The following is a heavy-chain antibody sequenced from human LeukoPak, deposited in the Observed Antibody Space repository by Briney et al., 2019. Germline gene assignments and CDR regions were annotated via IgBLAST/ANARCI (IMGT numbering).Heavy chain of an antibody. CDR2: ISYSGST. J-gene: IGHJ3*02. Sequence: SETLSLTCTVSGGSISTNSYYWGWIRQPPGKGLEWIGSISYSGSTHYNPSLKSRVTIFVDTSKNQFSLKLSSVTAADTAVYYCARPDFYDSSGYYHNDAFDIWGQGTMVTVSS. D-gene: IGHD3-22*01. V-gene: IGHV4-39*01. CDR1: GGSISTNSYY. CDR3: ARPDFYDSSGYYHNDAFDI.